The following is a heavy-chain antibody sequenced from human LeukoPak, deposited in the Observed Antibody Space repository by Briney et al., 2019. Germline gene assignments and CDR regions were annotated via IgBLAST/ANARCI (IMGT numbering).Heavy chain of an antibody. J-gene: IGHJ4*02. D-gene: IGHD6-13*01. Sequence: ASVKVSCKASGYTFTNYGISWVRQAPGQGLEWMGWISAYNGNKNYAQKLQGRVTMTTDTSTNTAYMELRSLRSDDTAVYYCARGWIAAAGPFFDYWGQGTLVTVSS. V-gene: IGHV1-18*01. CDR3: ARGWIAAAGPFFDY. CDR2: ISAYNGNK. CDR1: GYTFTNYG.